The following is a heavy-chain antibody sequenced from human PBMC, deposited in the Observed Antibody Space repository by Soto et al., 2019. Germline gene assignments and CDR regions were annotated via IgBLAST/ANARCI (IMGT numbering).Heavy chain of an antibody. CDR2: ISYDGSNK. J-gene: IGHJ4*02. Sequence: QVQLVESGGGVVQPGRSLRLSCAASGFTFSSYAMHWVRQAPGKGLEWVAVISYDGSNKYYADSVKGRFTISRDNSKNALDRQMNSLRAEDTAVYYCARVPSSSGLAQFDYWGEGTLVTVSS. CDR3: ARVPSSSGLAQFDY. D-gene: IGHD2-15*01. CDR1: GFTFSSYA. V-gene: IGHV3-30-3*01.